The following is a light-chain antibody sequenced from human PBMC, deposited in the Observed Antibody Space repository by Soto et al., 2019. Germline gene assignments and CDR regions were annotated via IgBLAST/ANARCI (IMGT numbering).Light chain of an antibody. V-gene: IGKV3-11*01. CDR3: QHRSNWPLT. J-gene: IGKJ4*01. CDR1: QIVGTY. Sequence: EIVLTQSPATLSLSPGERATLSCRASQIVGTYLAWYQQKPGQAPRLLIYDASNRATGIPARFSGSGSGTDFTLTISSLEPEDFAVYYCQHRSNWPLTFGGGTKVDIK. CDR2: DAS.